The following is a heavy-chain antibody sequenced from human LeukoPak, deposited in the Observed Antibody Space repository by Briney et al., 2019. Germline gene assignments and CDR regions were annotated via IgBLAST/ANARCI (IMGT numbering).Heavy chain of an antibody. CDR1: GFTFSSYS. CDR2: ISSSSSYI. J-gene: IGHJ5*02. V-gene: IGHV3-21*01. CDR3: ARDGSSTSCYPLCWFDP. D-gene: IGHD2-2*01. Sequence: GGSLRLSCAASGFTFSSYSMNWVRQAPGKGLEWVSSISSSSSYIYYADSVKGRSTISRDNAKNSLYLQMNSLRAEDTAVYYCARDGSSTSCYPLCWFDPWGQGTLVTVSS.